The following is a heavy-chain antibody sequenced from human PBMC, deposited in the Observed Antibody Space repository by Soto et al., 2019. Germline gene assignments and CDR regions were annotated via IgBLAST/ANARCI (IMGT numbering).Heavy chain of an antibody. Sequence: SETLSLTCAVSGGSISSGGYSWSWIRQPPGKGLEWIGYIYHSGSTYYNPSLKSRVTISVDRSKNQFSLKLSSVTAADTAVYYCAREGRYSPYYYHGMDVWGQGTTVTVSS. V-gene: IGHV4-30-2*01. CDR2: IYHSGST. CDR3: AREGRYSPYYYHGMDV. CDR1: GGSISSGGYS. D-gene: IGHD5-18*01. J-gene: IGHJ6*02.